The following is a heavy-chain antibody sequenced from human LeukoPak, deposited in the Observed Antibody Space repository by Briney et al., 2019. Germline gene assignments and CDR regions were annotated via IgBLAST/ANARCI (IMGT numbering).Heavy chain of an antibody. D-gene: IGHD4/OR15-4a*01. CDR1: GGSISSGGYY. CDR2: IYYSGST. CDR3: ARGGAYYYYMDV. V-gene: IGHV4-31*03. J-gene: IGHJ6*03. Sequence: SQTLSLTCTVSGGSISSGGYYWSWIPQHPGKGLEWIGYIYYSGSTYYNPSLKSRVTISVDTSKNQFSLKLSSVTAADTAVYYCARGGAYYYYMDVWGKGTTVTVSS.